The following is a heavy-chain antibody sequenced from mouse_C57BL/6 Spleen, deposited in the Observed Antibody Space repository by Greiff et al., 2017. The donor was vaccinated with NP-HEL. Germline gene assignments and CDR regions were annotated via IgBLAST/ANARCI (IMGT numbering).Heavy chain of an antibody. V-gene: IGHV1-55*01. Sequence: VQLQESGAELVKPGASVKMSCKASGYTFTSYWITWVKQRPGQGLEWIGDIYPGSGSTNYNEKFKSKATLTVDTSSSTAYMQLSSLTSEDSAVYYCARLAYYGSSAWFAYWGQGTLVTVSA. CDR2: IYPGSGST. J-gene: IGHJ3*01. CDR1: GYTFTSYW. CDR3: ARLAYYGSSAWFAY. D-gene: IGHD1-1*01.